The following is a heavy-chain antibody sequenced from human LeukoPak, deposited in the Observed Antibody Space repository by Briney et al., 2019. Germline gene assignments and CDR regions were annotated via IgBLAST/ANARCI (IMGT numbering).Heavy chain of an antibody. CDR2: IGSRSVTT. CDR3: ARATRNGYDY. CDR1: GFTFNIYG. J-gene: IGHJ4*01. D-gene: IGHD5-24*01. Sequence: GGSLRLSCEASGFTFNIYGMNWVRQAPGKGQEWVSYIGSRSVTTHYADSVKGRFTVSRDDAQNALYLQMNSLRRDDTAVYYCARATRNGYDYWGHGTRVTVSS. V-gene: IGHV3-48*04.